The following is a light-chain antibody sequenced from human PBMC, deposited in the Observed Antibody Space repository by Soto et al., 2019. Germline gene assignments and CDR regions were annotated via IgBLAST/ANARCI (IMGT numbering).Light chain of an antibody. CDR2: DAS. Sequence: DIQMPQSPSSLSASGGDRVTSTCQASQNINNYLNWYQQKPGRAPKLLIYDASNLEAGVPSRFRGSGSGTDFTFTISRLQPEDIATYYCQQYENLPTFGQGTRLEIK. CDR1: QNINNY. J-gene: IGKJ5*01. CDR3: QQYENLPT. V-gene: IGKV1-33*01.